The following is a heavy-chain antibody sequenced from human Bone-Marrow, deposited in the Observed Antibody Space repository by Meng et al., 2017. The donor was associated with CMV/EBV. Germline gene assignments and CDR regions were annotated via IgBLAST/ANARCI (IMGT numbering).Heavy chain of an antibody. CDR3: AKEEYVWGSDRYLHIDY. J-gene: IGHJ4*02. V-gene: IGHV3-23*01. Sequence: GESLKISCAASGFTFSSYAMSWVRQAPGKGLEWVSTISGSGSSTYYADSVKGRFTISRDNSKNTLYLQMNSLRAEDTAIYYCAKEEYVWGSDRYLHIDYWGQGTLVTVSS. CDR2: ISGSGSST. D-gene: IGHD3-16*02. CDR1: GFTFSSYA.